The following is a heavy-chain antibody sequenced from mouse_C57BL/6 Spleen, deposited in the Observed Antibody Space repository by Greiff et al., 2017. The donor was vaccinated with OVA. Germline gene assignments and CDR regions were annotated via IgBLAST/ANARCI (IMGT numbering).Heavy chain of an antibody. J-gene: IGHJ2*01. CDR2: INPNNGGT. V-gene: IGHV1-26*01. D-gene: IGHD1-1*02. CDR1: GYTFTDYY. Sequence: EVQLQQSGPELVKPGASVKISCKASGYTFTDYYMNWVKQSHGKSLEWIGDINPNNGGTSYNQKFKGKATLTVDKSSSTAYMELRSLTSEDSAVYYCARRRYGPDYWGQGTTLTVSS. CDR3: ARRRYGPDY.